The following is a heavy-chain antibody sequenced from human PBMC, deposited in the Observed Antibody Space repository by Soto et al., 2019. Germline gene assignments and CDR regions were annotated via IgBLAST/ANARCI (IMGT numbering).Heavy chain of an antibody. J-gene: IGHJ3*02. Sequence: SVTVSCKASGGTFSSYAISWVRQAPGQGLEWMGGIIPIFGTANYAQKFQGRVTITADESTSTAYMELSSLRSEDTAVYYCARKLAHAFDIWGQGTMVTVSS. CDR1: GGTFSSYA. CDR3: ARKLAHAFDI. V-gene: IGHV1-69*13. D-gene: IGHD6-6*01. CDR2: IIPIFGTA.